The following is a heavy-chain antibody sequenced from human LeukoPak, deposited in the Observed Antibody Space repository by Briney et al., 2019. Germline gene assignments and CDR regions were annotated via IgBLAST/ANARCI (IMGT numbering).Heavy chain of an antibody. D-gene: IGHD6-19*01. Sequence: SDTLSLTCTVSGGSISGNYWTWIRQPPGKGLDYIGHVFYTGSTNYSPSLKSRVTISIDTSKSHFSLKLTSVTAADTAVYYCARAVAVAGTFKFDFWGQGTLVTVSS. J-gene: IGHJ4*02. V-gene: IGHV4-59*07. CDR1: GGSISGNY. CDR3: ARAVAVAGTFKFDF. CDR2: VFYTGST.